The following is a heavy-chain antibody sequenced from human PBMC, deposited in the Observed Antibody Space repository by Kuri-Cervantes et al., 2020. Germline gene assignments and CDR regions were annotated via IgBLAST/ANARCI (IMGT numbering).Heavy chain of an antibody. Sequence: SLKISCAASGFTFDDYAMHWVRQAPGKGLEWVSGISWNSGSIGYVDSVKGRFNISRDNAKKSLYLQMNSLRAEDTAVYYCARDNHYYYYYYGMDVWGQGTTVTVSS. CDR3: ARDNHYYYYYYGMDV. CDR2: ISWNSGSI. CDR1: GFTFDDYA. V-gene: IGHV3-9*01. J-gene: IGHJ6*02.